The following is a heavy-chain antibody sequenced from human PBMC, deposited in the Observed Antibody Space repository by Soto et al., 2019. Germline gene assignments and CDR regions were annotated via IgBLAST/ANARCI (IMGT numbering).Heavy chain of an antibody. CDR2: IIPIFGTA. CDR1: GGTFSSYA. CDR3: AREGVSIAAAGSLDY. J-gene: IGHJ4*02. D-gene: IGHD6-13*01. Sequence: SVKVSCKASGGTFSSYAISWVRQAPGQGLEWMGGIIPIFGTANYAQKFQGRVTITADESTSTAYMELSSLGSEDTAVYYCAREGVSIAAAGSLDYWGQGTLVTVS. V-gene: IGHV1-69*13.